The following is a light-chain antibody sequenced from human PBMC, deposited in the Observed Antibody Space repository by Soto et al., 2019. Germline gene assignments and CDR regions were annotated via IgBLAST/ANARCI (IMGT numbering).Light chain of an antibody. V-gene: IGKV4-1*01. Sequence: DIVMTQSPDSLAVSLGERATINCKSSQSVLYSSNNKNYLAWYQQKPGQPPKLLIYWASTRESGVPDRFSGSGYGTDFTLTISSLQAEEVAVYYCQQYYSTPHFGGGTKVEIK. J-gene: IGKJ4*01. CDR3: QQYYSTPH. CDR1: QSVLYSSNNKNY. CDR2: WAS.